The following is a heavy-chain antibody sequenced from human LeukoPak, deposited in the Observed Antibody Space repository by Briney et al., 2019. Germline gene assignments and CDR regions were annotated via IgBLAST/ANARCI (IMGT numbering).Heavy chain of an antibody. CDR1: GFTFSSFT. CDR2: IGGRGGST. CDR3: GKEGGA. D-gene: IGHD3-16*01. Sequence: GGSLRLSCAASGFTFSSFTMTWVRQAPGKGLEWVSAIGGRGGSTYYADFLEGRFTIARDNSKDMVYLQMNSLKVEDTAIYYCGKEGGAWGQGTKVTGSS. V-gene: IGHV3-23*01. J-gene: IGHJ5*02.